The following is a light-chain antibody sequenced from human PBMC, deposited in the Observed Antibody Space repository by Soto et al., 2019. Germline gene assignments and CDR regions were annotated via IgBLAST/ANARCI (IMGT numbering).Light chain of an antibody. V-gene: IGKV3-15*01. CDR1: QSIRTN. CDR2: DAS. Sequence: EIVMTQSPATLSVSLGEGATLSCRASQSIRTNLAWYQQTPGQAPRLLIYDASARATGIPARFSGSGSGTEFTLTISNLQSEDFAIYYCQQYNSWPQWTFGQGTKVQIK. CDR3: QQYNSWPQWT. J-gene: IGKJ1*01.